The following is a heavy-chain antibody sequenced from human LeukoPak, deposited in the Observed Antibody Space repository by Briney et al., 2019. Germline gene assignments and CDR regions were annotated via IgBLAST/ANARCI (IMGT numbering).Heavy chain of an antibody. J-gene: IGHJ4*02. CDR2: ITPNSGGT. V-gene: IGHV1-2*02. Sequence: GLXWTGWITPNSGGTNYAQKFQGRVTMTRDTSISTAYMELSRLRSDDTAVYYCARAHPARGFDYWGQGTLVTVSS. CDR3: ARAHPARGFDY.